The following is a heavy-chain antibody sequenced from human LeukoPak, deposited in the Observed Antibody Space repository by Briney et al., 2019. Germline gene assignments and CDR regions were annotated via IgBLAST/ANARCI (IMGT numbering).Heavy chain of an antibody. Sequence: GGSLRLSCAASGFTFISYWMHWVRQAPGKGLVWVSRIKSDGSTNYADSVKGRFTISRDNAKNTLSLQMNSLRAEDTGVYYCARAPSEIGGYYPEYFRHWGQGTLVTVSS. J-gene: IGHJ1*01. V-gene: IGHV3-74*01. CDR2: IKSDGST. D-gene: IGHD3-22*01. CDR3: ARAPSEIGGYYPEYFRH. CDR1: GFTFISYW.